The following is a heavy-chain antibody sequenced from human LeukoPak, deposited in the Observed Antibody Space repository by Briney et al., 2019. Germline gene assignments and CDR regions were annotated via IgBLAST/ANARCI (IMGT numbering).Heavy chain of an antibody. V-gene: IGHV3-9*01. CDR2: ISWNSGNI. J-gene: IGHJ6*03. Sequence: GGSLRLSCAGSAFTFDDYAMHWVRQTPGKGLEWVSGISWNSGNIAYADFVGGRFTISRDNAKNSLSLQMNSLSDEDTAVYYCAKDAYGGATFFYYMDVWGKGTTVTVSS. D-gene: IGHD2/OR15-2a*01. CDR3: AKDAYGGATFFYYMDV. CDR1: AFTFDDYA.